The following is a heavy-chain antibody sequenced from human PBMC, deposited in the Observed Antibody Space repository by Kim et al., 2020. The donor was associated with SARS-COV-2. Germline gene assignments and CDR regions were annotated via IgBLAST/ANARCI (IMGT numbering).Heavy chain of an antibody. CDR1: GFTFSSYA. J-gene: IGHJ4*02. CDR2: ISYDGSNK. Sequence: GGSLRLSCAASGFTFSSYAMHWVRQAPGKGLEWVAVISYDGSNKYYADSVKGRFTISRDNSKNTLYLQMNSLRAEDTAVYYCPTYGSGSYWGQGTLVTVSS. CDR3: PTYGSGSY. D-gene: IGHD3-10*01. V-gene: IGHV3-30*04.